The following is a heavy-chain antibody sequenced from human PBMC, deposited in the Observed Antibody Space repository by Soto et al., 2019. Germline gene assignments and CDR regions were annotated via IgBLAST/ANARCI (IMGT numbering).Heavy chain of an antibody. CDR3: AKGPTIFGAVISFDYYYGMYV. D-gene: IGHD3-3*01. Sequence: SPRLSCTVSGFTFSSSAMSWVRQAPWRGLEWVSGISGSGAGTYYADSVKGRFTISRDNSKNTLYLQMSGLRAEDTAVYYCAKGPTIFGAVISFDYYYGMYVWGQGTPVTVSS. V-gene: IGHV3-23*01. CDR1: GFTFSSSA. J-gene: IGHJ6*02. CDR2: ISGSGAGT.